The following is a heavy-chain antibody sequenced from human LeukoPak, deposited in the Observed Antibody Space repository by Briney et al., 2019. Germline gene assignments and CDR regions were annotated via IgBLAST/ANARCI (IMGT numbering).Heavy chain of an antibody. Sequence: PSQTLSLTCTVSGGSLNRGDYYWSWIRQPPGKGLEWIGYIYYSGTPYYNPPLKSRVSMSVDTSKNQCSLKVRSVTAADTAVYYCAREGSATARPFVSNDYWGQGTLVTVSS. CDR3: AREGSATARPFVSNDY. V-gene: IGHV4-30-4*01. J-gene: IGHJ4*02. D-gene: IGHD6-6*01. CDR2: IYYSGTP. CDR1: GGSLNRGDYY.